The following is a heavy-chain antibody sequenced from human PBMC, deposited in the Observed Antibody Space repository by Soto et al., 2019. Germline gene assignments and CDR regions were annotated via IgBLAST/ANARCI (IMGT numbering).Heavy chain of an antibody. CDR2: ISNSGGST. CDR3: AKEYGSGSSPAKRGIDL. D-gene: IGHD3-10*01. CDR1: GFTFSSYA. Sequence: GGSLRLSCAASGFTFSSYAMTWVRQAPGKGLEWVSGISNSGGSTYHADSVKGRFTISRDNSKNTLYLQMNSLRAEDTAVYYCAKEYGSGSSPAKRGIDLWGQGTLVTVSS. J-gene: IGHJ5*02. V-gene: IGHV3-23*01.